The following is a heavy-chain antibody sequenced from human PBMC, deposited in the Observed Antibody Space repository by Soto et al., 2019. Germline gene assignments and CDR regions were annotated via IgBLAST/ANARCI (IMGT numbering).Heavy chain of an antibody. J-gene: IGHJ6*02. V-gene: IGHV1-69*13. D-gene: IGHD6-19*01. CDR2: IIPIFGTA. CDR1: GGTFSSYA. Sequence: SVKVSCKASGGTFSSYAISWVRQAPGQGLEWMGGIIPIFGTANYAQKFQGRVTITADESTSTAYMELSSLRSEDTAVYYCARVPEGPEQWPPYYYYYGMDVWGQGTTVTVSS. CDR3: ARVPEGPEQWPPYYYYYGMDV.